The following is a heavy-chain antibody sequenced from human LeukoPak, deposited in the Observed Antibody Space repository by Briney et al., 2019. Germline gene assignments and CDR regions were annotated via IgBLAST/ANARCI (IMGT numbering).Heavy chain of an antibody. J-gene: IGHJ6*02. CDR2: IYYSGST. V-gene: IGHV4-39*01. Sequence: SETLSLTCTVSGGSISSSRYYWGWIRQPPGKGLEWIGSIYYSGSTYYNPSLKSRVTMSVDTSKNQFSLKLSSVTAADTAVYYCTRLSTLRGVDVWGQGTTVIVS. D-gene: IGHD1-1*01. CDR3: TRLSTLRGVDV. CDR1: GGSISSSRYY.